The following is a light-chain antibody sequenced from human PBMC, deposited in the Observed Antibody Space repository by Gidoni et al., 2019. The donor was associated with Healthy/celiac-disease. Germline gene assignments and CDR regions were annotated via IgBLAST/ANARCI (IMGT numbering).Light chain of an antibody. Sequence: SSELTQDPAVSLAWGRPVRITCQGDSLRSYYASWYQQKPGQAPVLVIYGKNNRPSGIPDRFSGSSSGNTASLTITGAQAEDEADYYCNSRDSSGNHLGVVFGGGTKLTVL. J-gene: IGLJ2*01. CDR2: GKN. V-gene: IGLV3-19*01. CDR3: NSRDSSGNHLGVV. CDR1: SLRSYY.